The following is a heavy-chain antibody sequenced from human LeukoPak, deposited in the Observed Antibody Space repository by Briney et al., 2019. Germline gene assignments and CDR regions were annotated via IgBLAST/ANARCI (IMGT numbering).Heavy chain of an antibody. CDR1: GFTFSSYA. J-gene: IGHJ4*02. D-gene: IGHD4-17*01. Sequence: PGGSLRLSCAASGFTFSSYAMSWVRQAPGKGLEWVSGISGGAGTPYYADSVKGRFTISRDNSKSTLYLQMTSLRAEDTAVYYCAKRRTTVITMDYFDYWGQGTLGTVSS. CDR2: ISGGAGTP. V-gene: IGHV3-23*01. CDR3: AKRRTTVITMDYFDY.